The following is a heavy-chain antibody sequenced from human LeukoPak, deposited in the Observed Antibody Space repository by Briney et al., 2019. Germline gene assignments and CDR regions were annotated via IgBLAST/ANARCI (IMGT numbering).Heavy chain of an antibody. CDR1: GGSISNNY. Sequence: PSETLSLTCTVSGGSISNNYWRWVRQSPGKGLEWIGHIYSGNTNYNPSLKSRVTISVNTSKNQFSLKLNSVTAADTAVYYCARARGSSSSFGAFDIWGQGTMVTVSS. J-gene: IGHJ3*02. V-gene: IGHV4-4*09. D-gene: IGHD6-6*01. CDR2: IYSGNT. CDR3: ARARGSSSSFGAFDI.